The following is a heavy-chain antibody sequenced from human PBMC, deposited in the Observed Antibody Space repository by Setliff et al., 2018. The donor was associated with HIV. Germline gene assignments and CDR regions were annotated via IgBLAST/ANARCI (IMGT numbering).Heavy chain of an antibody. CDR2: IIPIFGTT. J-gene: IGHJ1*01. CDR1: GGTFSRHT. CDR3: ARDNYYDTSGAIGY. Sequence: SVKVSCKSSGGTFSRHTISWVRRAPGQGLEWMGGIIPIFGTTNYAQNFQDRVSITADASTTTAYMELSSLRSEDTTVYYCARDNYYDTSGAIGYWGQGTLVTVSS. V-gene: IGHV1-69*13. D-gene: IGHD3-22*01.